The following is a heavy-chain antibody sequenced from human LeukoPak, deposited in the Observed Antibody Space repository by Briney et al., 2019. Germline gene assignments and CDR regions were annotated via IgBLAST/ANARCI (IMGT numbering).Heavy chain of an antibody. J-gene: IGHJ6*03. D-gene: IGHD2-2*01. V-gene: IGHV1-8*01. CDR3: ARGRDVVVPAATYYYYYYMDV. CDR2: MNPNSGNT. CDR1: GYTFTSYD. Sequence: GASVKVSCKASGYTFTSYDINWVRQAPGQGLEWMGWMNPNSGNTGYAQKFQGRVTMTRNTSISTAYMELSSLRSEDTAVYYCARGRDVVVPAATYYYYYYMDVWGKGTTVTISS.